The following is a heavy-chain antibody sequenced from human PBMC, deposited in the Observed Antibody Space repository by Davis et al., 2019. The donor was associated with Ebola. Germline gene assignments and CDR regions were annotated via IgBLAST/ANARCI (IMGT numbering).Heavy chain of an antibody. V-gene: IGHV3-7*03. CDR3: ARTGFRLFDY. D-gene: IGHD1-14*01. J-gene: IGHJ4*02. Sequence: GESLKISCAASGFTFISYWMSWVRQAPGKGLEWVANIKQDGSEKYYVDSVKGRFTISRDNAKNSLYLQMNSLRAEDTAVYYCARTGFRLFDYWGQGTLVTVSS. CDR1: GFTFISYW. CDR2: IKQDGSEK.